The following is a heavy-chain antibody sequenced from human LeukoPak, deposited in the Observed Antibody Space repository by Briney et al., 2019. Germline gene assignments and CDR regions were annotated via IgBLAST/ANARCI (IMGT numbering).Heavy chain of an antibody. V-gene: IGHV3-23*01. CDR2: ITIGATDT. CDR1: GFNLTKYN. CDR3: AKSRAADTTLLFDY. J-gene: IGHJ4*02. Sequence: PGGSLRLSCAASGFNLTKYNMNWVRQAPGKGLEWVSAITIGATDTFYLDSVKGRFTISRDNSKNTLYLQMSSLRAEDTAIYYCAKSRAADTTLLFDYWGQGTLVTVSS. D-gene: IGHD6-13*01.